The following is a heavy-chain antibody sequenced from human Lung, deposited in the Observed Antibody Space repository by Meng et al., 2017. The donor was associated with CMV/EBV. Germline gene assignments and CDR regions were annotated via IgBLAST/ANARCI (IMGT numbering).Heavy chain of an antibody. Sequence: QVQPPEAGPGLLKPSQTLSLTCTVSGGSISSGGFYWSWIRQHPGKGLEWIGYIYYSGSTYYNPSLRSRVAISIDTSKNQFSLKLTSVTAADTAVYFCARTNYGDYNWFDPWGQGTLVTVSS. J-gene: IGHJ5*02. V-gene: IGHV4-31*03. CDR2: IYYSGST. CDR3: ARTNYGDYNWFDP. D-gene: IGHD4-17*01. CDR1: GGSISSGGFY.